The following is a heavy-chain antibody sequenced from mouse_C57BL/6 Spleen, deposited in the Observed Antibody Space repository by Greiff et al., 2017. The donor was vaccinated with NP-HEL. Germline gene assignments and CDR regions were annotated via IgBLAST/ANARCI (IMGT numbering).Heavy chain of an antibody. Sequence: VQLQQSGTVLARPGASVKMSCKASGYTFTSYWMHWVNQRPGQGLEWIGAIYPGNSDTSYNQKFKGKAKLTAVTSASTAYMELSSLTNEDSAVYYCTRLGLYYGKGGDAMDYWGQGTSVTVSS. CDR1: GYTFTSYW. J-gene: IGHJ4*01. CDR3: TRLGLYYGKGGDAMDY. D-gene: IGHD2-1*01. CDR2: IYPGNSDT. V-gene: IGHV1-5*01.